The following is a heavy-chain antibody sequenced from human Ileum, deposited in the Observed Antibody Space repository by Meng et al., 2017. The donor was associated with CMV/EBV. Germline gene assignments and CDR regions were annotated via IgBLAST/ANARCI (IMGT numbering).Heavy chain of an antibody. J-gene: IGHJ4*02. D-gene: IGHD3-10*01. CDR3: ARNYGSGNWNFFHY. V-gene: IGHV4-4*07. CDR2: IYTSGTT. Sequence: LQEAGPGLVKTSENPPLTCYVSGGSISNYYWSWIRQPARKGLEWIAHIYTSGTTNYNPSLKSRVTMSVDTSRNQFSLKLTSVTAADTAVYYCARNYGSGNWNFFHYWGQGTLVTVSS. CDR1: GGSISNYY.